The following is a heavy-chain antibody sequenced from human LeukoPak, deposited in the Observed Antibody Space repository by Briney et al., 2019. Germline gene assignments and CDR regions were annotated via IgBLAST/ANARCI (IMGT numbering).Heavy chain of an antibody. D-gene: IGHD3-3*01. V-gene: IGHV4-38-2*01. CDR3: ARRYDFWSGYFDY. CDR1: GYSISSGYY. Sequence: PSETLSLTCAVSGYSISSGYYWGWIRQPPGKGLEWIGSIYHSGSTYYNPSLKSRVTISVDTSKTQFSLKLSSVTAADTAVYYCARRYDFWSGYFDYWGQGTLVTVSS. J-gene: IGHJ4*02. CDR2: IYHSGST.